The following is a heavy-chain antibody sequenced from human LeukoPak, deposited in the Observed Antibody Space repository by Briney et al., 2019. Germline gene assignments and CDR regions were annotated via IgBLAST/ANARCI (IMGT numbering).Heavy chain of an antibody. CDR3: AKDRYYYDSSGYLDSYYFDY. CDR1: GFTFSSYG. V-gene: IGHV3-30*18. D-gene: IGHD3-22*01. CDR2: ISYDGSNK. J-gene: IGHJ4*02. Sequence: SGGSLRLSCAASGFTFSSYGMHWVRQAPGKGLEWVAVISYDGSNKYYADSVKGRFTISRDNSKNTLYLQMNSLRAEDTAVYYCAKDRYYYDSSGYLDSYYFDYWGQGTLVTVSS.